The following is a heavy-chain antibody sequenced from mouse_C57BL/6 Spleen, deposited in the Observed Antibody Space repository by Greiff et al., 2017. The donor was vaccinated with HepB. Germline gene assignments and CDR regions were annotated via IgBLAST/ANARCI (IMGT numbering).Heavy chain of an antibody. CDR2: IYPGDGDT. V-gene: IGHV1-82*01. CDR3: ARIIYYDSY. CDR1: GYAFSSSW. D-gene: IGHD2-4*01. J-gene: IGHJ3*01. Sequence: VQGVESGPELVKPGASVKISCKASGYAFSSSWMNWVKQRPGKGLEWIGRIYPGDGDTNYNGKFKGKATLTADKSSSTAYMQLSSLTSEDSAVYFCARIIYYDSYWGQGTLVTVSA.